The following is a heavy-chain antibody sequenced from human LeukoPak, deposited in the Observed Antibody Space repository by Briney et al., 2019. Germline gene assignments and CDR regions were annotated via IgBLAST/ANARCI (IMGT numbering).Heavy chain of an antibody. V-gene: IGHV1-8*01. CDR1: GYTFTSYD. CDR2: MNPNSGNT. CDR3: ARNRYCSSASCPRDFMDV. Sequence: GASVKVSCKASGYTFTSYDINWVRQATGQGLEWMGWMNPNSGNTGYAQKFQGRVTMTRDTSISTTYMELSSLKSDDTAMYFCARNRYCSSASCPRDFMDVWGKGTTVTVSS. D-gene: IGHD2-2*01. J-gene: IGHJ6*03.